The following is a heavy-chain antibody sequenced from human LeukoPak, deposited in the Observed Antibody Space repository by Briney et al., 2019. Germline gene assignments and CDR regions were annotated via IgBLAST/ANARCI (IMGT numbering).Heavy chain of an antibody. J-gene: IGHJ6*03. V-gene: IGHV4-61*02. CDR1: GGSISSGSYY. CDR2: IYTSGST. CDR3: ARARSPVDYDFWSGYYYYMDV. Sequence: SETLYLTCTVSGGSISSGSYYWSWIRQPAGKGLEWIGRIYTSGSTNYNPSLKSRVTISVDTSKNQFSLKLSSVTAADTAVYYCARARSPVDYDFWSGYYYYMDVWGKGTTVTVSS. D-gene: IGHD3-3*01.